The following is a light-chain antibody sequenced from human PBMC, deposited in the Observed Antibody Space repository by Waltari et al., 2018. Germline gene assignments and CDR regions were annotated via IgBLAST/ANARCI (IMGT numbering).Light chain of an antibody. V-gene: IGLV1-40*01. Sequence: QSVLTPPPSVSGAPGQRVTISCTGSGPNIGAGYDLHWYQQLPRAAPKLLIYGSTSRPLGVPARFFGSTSGTSASLAITGLQAEDEADYYCQSYDTSLSVVFGGGTKLTVL. CDR3: QSYDTSLSVV. CDR1: GPNIGAGYD. J-gene: IGLJ3*02. CDR2: GST.